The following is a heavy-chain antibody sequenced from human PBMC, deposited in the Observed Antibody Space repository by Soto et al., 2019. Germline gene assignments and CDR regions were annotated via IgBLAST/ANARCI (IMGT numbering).Heavy chain of an antibody. Sequence: QVQLVESGGGLVKPGGSLRLSCAASGFTFSDYYMSWIRQAPGKGLEWVSYTSSTSRYTNYADSVKGRFTISRDNAKNLLYLQMDSLRVEDTAVYYCVREGIALAEPLDYWGQGTLVTVSA. D-gene: IGHD6-19*01. CDR2: TSSTSRYT. V-gene: IGHV3-11*06. J-gene: IGHJ4*02. CDR1: GFTFSDYY. CDR3: VREGIALAEPLDY.